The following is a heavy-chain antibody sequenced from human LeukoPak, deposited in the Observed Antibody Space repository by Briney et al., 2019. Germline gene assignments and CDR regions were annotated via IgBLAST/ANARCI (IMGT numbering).Heavy chain of an antibody. CDR3: ASHYGDSYFGF. J-gene: IGHJ4*02. V-gene: IGHV4-61*02. CDR2: IYIGGST. Sequence: PSETLSLTCNVSGDFITSGTYYWNSIRQPAGKGLEWIGRIYIGGSTNYNPSLKSRVTLSLDKSQNQFSLKLTSVTAADTAVYYCASHYGDSYFGFWGQGTLVTVSS. CDR1: GDFITSGTYY. D-gene: IGHD4-17*01.